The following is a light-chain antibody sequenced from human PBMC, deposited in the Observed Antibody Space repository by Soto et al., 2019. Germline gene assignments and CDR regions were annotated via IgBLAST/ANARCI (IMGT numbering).Light chain of an antibody. Sequence: QSVLTQPRSVSGSPGQSVTISCTGTSSDVGGYNYVSWYQQYPGKAPKVMIYAVTKRPSGVPDRISGSKSGNTASLTISGLQAEDEADYYCCSYAGSYTHSVFGTGTKLTVL. J-gene: IGLJ1*01. V-gene: IGLV2-11*01. CDR2: AVT. CDR3: CSYAGSYTHSV. CDR1: SSDVGGYNY.